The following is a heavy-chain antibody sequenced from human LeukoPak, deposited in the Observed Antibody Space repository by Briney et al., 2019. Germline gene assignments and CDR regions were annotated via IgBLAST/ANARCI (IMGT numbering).Heavy chain of an antibody. V-gene: IGHV3-48*03. CDR2: ISSSGSTI. J-gene: IGHJ5*02. Sequence: GGSLRLSCAASGFTFSSYEMNWVRQAPGKGLEWVSYISSSGSTIYYADSVKGRFTISRDNAKNTLYLQMNSLRAEDTAVYYCARSKNTWFDPWGQGTLVTVSS. CDR1: GFTFSSYE. CDR3: ARSKNTWFDP.